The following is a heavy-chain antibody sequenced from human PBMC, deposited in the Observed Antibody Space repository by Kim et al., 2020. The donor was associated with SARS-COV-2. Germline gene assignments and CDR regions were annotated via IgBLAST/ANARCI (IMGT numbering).Heavy chain of an antibody. V-gene: IGHV4-59*01. J-gene: IGHJ5*02. D-gene: IGHD3-10*01. Sequence: SLKSRVPISVDTSKNQFSLKLSSVTAADTAVYYCARDYGSGSYYKGWFDPWGQGTLVTVSS. CDR3: ARDYGSGSYYKGWFDP.